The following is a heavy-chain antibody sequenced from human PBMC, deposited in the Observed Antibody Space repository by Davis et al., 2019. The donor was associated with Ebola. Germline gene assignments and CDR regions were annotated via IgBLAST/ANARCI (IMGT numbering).Heavy chain of an antibody. CDR3: ARHPYSGSALDD. CDR2: IYYSGST. D-gene: IGHD3-10*01. V-gene: IGHV4-59*08. CDR1: GGSISGYY. J-gene: IGHJ3*01. Sequence: SETLSLTCTVSGGSISGYYWSWIRQPPGKGLEWIGYIYYSGSTDYNPSLKSRVTISVDTSKNQLSLKLSSVTAADTAVYYCARHPYSGSALDDWGQGTMVTVSS.